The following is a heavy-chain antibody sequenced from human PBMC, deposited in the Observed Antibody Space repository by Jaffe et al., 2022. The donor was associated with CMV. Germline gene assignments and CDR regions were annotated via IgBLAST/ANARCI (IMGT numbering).Heavy chain of an antibody. CDR3: AYCSGGSCYSAASLYGMDV. CDR1: GFTLSNYA. D-gene: IGHD2-15*01. Sequence: EVQLLESGGGLVQPGGSLRLSCEASGFTLSNYAITWVRQAPGKGLEWVSAVGGSGGGTYFADSVKGRFTISRDNSKNTLFLQMNSLRAEDTAVYYCAYCSGGSCYSAASLYGMDVWGQGTTVTVSS. J-gene: IGHJ6*02. V-gene: IGHV3-23*01. CDR2: VGGSGGGT.